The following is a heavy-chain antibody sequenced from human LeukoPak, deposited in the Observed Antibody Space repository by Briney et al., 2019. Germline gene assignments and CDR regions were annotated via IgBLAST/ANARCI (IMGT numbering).Heavy chain of an antibody. CDR1: GFYFANYA. J-gene: IGHJ4*02. CDR2: TVGGGSPNT. Sequence: GGSLRLSCAASGFYFANYAMSWVRQAPGKGLEWVSATVGGGSPNTYHADSVKGRFTISRDNSKNTLFLQMNSLRAEDTAIYYCTKAPIVSCRGAFCYPFDSWGQGTLVTVSS. V-gene: IGHV3-23*01. D-gene: IGHD2-15*01. CDR3: TKAPIVSCRGAFCYPFDS.